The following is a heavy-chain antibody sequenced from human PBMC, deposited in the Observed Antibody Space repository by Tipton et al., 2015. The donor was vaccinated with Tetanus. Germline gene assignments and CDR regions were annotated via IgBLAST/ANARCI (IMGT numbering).Heavy chain of an antibody. D-gene: IGHD6-19*01. J-gene: IGHJ4*02. CDR2: ILRSEDPP. CDR3: ARDRDGGWSFDS. CDR1: GFIFSAYP. Sequence: SGFIFSAYPMHWVRQAPGKGLEYVSSILRSEDPPLYVDSVKGRFTTSRDNSKNMVYLQMDSLRGDDTGVYYCARDRDGGWSFDSWGQGTLVTVSS. V-gene: IGHV3-64*02.